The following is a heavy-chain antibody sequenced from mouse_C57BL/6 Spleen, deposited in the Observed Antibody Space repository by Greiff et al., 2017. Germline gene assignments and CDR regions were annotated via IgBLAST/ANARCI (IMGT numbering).Heavy chain of an antibody. Sequence: EVQLQESGPGLVKPSQSLSLTCSVTGYSITSGYYWNWIRQFPGNKLEWMGYISYDGSNNYNPSLKNRISITRDTSKNQFFLKLNSVTTEDTATYCCARAGREYFDYWGQGTTLTVSS. CDR3: ARAGREYFDY. CDR1: GYSITSGYY. CDR2: ISYDGSN. D-gene: IGHD3-3*01. J-gene: IGHJ2*01. V-gene: IGHV3-6*01.